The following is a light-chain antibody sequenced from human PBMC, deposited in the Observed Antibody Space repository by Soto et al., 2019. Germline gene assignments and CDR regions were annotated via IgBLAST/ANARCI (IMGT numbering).Light chain of an antibody. CDR1: QSVNSY. V-gene: IGKV3-15*01. J-gene: IGKJ1*01. CDR3: QQYNNRWT. Sequence: EIVMTQSPATLSVSPGESATLSCRASQSVNSYLAWYQQKPGQAPRLLIYGASTRATGIPARFSGSGSGTEFTLTINRLQSEDFAVYYCQQYNNRWTFGQGTKVEIK. CDR2: GAS.